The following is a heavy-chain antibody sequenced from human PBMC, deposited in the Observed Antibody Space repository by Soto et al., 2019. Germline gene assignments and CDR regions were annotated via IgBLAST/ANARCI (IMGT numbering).Heavy chain of an antibody. J-gene: IGHJ4*02. CDR3: ARGIPMNY. D-gene: IGHD2-21*01. V-gene: IGHV3-30-3*01. CDR2: ISYGGTNK. CDR1: GFTFSDSS. Sequence: QVQLAESGGGVVQPGRSLRLSCAASGFTFSDSSMQWVRQAPGKGLEWVALISYGGTNKYYADSVKGRFSVSRDNSKNTLYLQMSGLRADDTAVYFCARGIPMNYWGQGTLVTFSS.